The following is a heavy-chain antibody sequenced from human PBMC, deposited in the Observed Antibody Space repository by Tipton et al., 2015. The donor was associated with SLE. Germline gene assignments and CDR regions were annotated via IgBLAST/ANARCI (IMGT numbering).Heavy chain of an antibody. CDR2: VFYSGTT. D-gene: IGHD3-3*01. J-gene: IGHJ5*02. Sequence: LRLSCTVSGGSINTNNYYWGWVRQPPGKGLEWIGSVFYSGTTYYKPSLRSRVTISIDTSKNQFSLKLSSVTAADTAVYYCARLEDPFGIFGVPKGWFDPWGQGTLVTVSS. CDR3: ARLEDPFGIFGVPKGWFDP. V-gene: IGHV4-39*01. CDR1: GGSINTNNYY.